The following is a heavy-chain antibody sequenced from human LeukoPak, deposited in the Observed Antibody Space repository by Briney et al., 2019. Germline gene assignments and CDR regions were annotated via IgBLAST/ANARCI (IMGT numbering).Heavy chain of an antibody. CDR3: ARVVGGSGSYYNVPYYYYYYYMDV. J-gene: IGHJ6*03. Sequence: ASVKVSCKASGYTFTDYDINWVRQATGQGLEWMGWMNPKSGNTGYAQKFQGRVNMTRITSITTAYMELSSLRSEDTAVYYCARVVGGSGSYYNVPYYYYYYYMDVWGKGTTVTVSS. CDR1: GYTFTDYD. V-gene: IGHV1-8*01. CDR2: MNPKSGNT. D-gene: IGHD3-10*01.